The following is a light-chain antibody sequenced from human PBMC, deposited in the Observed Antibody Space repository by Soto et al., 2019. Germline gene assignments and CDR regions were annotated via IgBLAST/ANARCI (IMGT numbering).Light chain of an antibody. Sequence: EMVMTQSPATLSVSPGERATLSCRASQSVRSDLAWYHQKPGQAPRLLIYGASTRATGIPARFIGSGSGTEFTLTISSLQSEDFAVYYCQQFDKWPPTFGGGTKVDIK. CDR2: GAS. CDR3: QQFDKWPPT. J-gene: IGKJ4*01. CDR1: QSVRSD. V-gene: IGKV3-15*01.